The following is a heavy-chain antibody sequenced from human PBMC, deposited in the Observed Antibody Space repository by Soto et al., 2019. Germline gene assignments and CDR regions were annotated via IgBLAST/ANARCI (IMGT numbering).Heavy chain of an antibody. V-gene: IGHV3-48*02. D-gene: IGHD6-13*01. CDR3: ARDNGIAGSFDP. CDR1: GFTFRSYS. Sequence: VGSLRLSCAASGFTFRSYSMNWVRQAPGKGLEWVSYISISGTAIYYADSVKGRFTTSRDDAKNSLYLQMNSLRDEDTSVYYCARDNGIAGSFDPWGQGALVTVSS. J-gene: IGHJ5*02. CDR2: ISISGTAI.